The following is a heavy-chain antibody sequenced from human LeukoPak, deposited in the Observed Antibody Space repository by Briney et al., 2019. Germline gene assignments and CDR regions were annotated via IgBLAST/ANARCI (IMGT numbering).Heavy chain of an antibody. J-gene: IGHJ6*02. CDR1: GGSISSGGYS. V-gene: IGHV4-30-2*01. Sequence: SETLSLTCAVSGGSISSGGYSWSWIRQPPGKGLEWIGYIYHSGSTYYNPSLKSRVTISVDRSKNQFSLKLSSVTAADTAVYYCARGYDFWSGPTLDVWGQGTTVTVSS. CDR3: ARGYDFWSGPTLDV. D-gene: IGHD3-3*01. CDR2: IYHSGST.